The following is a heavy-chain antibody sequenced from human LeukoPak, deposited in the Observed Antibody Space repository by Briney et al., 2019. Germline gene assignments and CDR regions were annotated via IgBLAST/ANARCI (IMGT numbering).Heavy chain of an antibody. D-gene: IGHD4-17*01. CDR3: ARHGGDYGDFDY. V-gene: IGHV4-34*01. CDR2: INHSGST. CDR1: GRSFSGFY. J-gene: IGHJ4*02. Sequence: SETLSLTCAVYGRSFSGFYWSWIRQPPGKGLEWIGEINHSGSTNYNPSLKSRLTISVDTSKNQFSLKLSSVTAADTAVYYCARHGGDYGDFDYWGQGTLVTVSS.